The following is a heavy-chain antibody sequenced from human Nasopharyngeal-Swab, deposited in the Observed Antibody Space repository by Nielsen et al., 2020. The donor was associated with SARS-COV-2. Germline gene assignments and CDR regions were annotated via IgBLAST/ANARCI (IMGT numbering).Heavy chain of an antibody. CDR2: INHSRST. V-gene: IGHV4-34*01. D-gene: IGHD3-22*01. J-gene: IGHJ4*02. Sequence: WIRQPPGKGLEWIGEINHSRSTNYNPSLKSRVTISVDTSKNQFSLKLSSVTAADTAVYYCARDPGSGSFYFDYWGQGTLVTVSS. CDR3: ARDPGSGSFYFDY.